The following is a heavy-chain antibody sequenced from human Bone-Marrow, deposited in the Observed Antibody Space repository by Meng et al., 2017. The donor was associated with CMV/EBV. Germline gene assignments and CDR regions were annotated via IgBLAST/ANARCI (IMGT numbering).Heavy chain of an antibody. V-gene: IGHV3-30-3*01. CDR2: ISYDGSNK. Sequence: GESLKISCAASGFPFSRDWMSWVRQAPGKGLEWVAVISYDGSNKYYADSVKGRFTISRDNSKNTLYLQMNSLRAEDTAVYYCARDFYCSSTSCYFHYYYYYGMDVWGQGTTVTVSS. J-gene: IGHJ6*02. CDR1: GFPFSRDW. D-gene: IGHD2-2*01. CDR3: ARDFYCSSTSCYFHYYYYYGMDV.